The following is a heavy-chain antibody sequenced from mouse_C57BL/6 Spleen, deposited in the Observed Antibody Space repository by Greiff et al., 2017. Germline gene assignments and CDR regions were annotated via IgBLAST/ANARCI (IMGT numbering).Heavy chain of an antibody. CDR2: IDPSDSDT. J-gene: IGHJ2*01. V-gene: IGHV1-69*01. CDR1: GYSFTSYW. D-gene: IGHD1-1*01. Sequence: QVQLQQPGAELVLPAPSVKLSCKASGYSFTSYWMHGVKLRPGQGLDWNGEIDPSDSDTKYNQQFKGTSTLTFDKPSSASYMQLSVLTSEASAFYYCASAYYFGGGFDYWGQGTTLTVSS. CDR3: ASAYYFGGGFDY.